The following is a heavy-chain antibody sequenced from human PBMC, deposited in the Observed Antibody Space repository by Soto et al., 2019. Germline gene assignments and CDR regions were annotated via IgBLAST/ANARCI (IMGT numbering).Heavy chain of an antibody. D-gene: IGHD6-19*01. J-gene: IGHJ4*02. CDR1: GFSLSTSGVG. CDR3: AHRLGAVAGY. CDR2: IYWDDDK. V-gene: IGHV2-5*02. Sequence: QITLKESGPTLVKPTQTLTLTCTFSGFSLSTSGVGVGWVRQPPGKALEWLALIYWDDDKRYSPSLKSRVTITKDTSKNQVVLTMTNIEPVDKATYYCAHRLGAVAGYWGQGTLVTVSS.